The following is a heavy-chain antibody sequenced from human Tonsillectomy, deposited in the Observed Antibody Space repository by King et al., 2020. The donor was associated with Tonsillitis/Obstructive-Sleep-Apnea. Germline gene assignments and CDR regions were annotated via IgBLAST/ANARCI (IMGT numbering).Heavy chain of an antibody. CDR2: ISYDGGNK. Sequence: VQLVESGGGVVQPGRSLRLSCAASLFTFSSYAMHWVRQVPGKGLEWVAVISYDGGNKYYADSVKGRFTISRDNSKNTLYLQMNSLRAEDTAVYYCAREDGYCSGGSCYSKAFDIWGQGTMVTVSS. D-gene: IGHD2-15*01. CDR3: AREDGYCSGGSCYSKAFDI. J-gene: IGHJ3*02. V-gene: IGHV3-30*01. CDR1: LFTFSSYA.